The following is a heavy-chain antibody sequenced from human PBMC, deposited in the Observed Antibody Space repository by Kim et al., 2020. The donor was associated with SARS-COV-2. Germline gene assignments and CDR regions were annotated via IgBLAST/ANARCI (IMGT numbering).Heavy chain of an antibody. CDR2: INPDAGAT. V-gene: IGHV1-2*06. D-gene: IGHD5-18*01. J-gene: IGHJ5*02. CDR1: GYTFTTYY. Sequence: ASVKVSCKAFGYTFTTYYIHWVRQAPGHGLEWMGRINPDAGATNYAQKFQGRVTMTRDTSISTAYMELRGLASDDTAVYFCARGGYNFYPWFDPWGQGTLVTVSS. CDR3: ARGGYNFYPWFDP.